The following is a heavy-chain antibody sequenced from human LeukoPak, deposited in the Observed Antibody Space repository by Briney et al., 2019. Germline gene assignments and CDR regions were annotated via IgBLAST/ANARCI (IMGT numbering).Heavy chain of an antibody. D-gene: IGHD4-17*01. CDR1: GYTFTSYY. CDR3: ARAPMTTVTAGAFDI. CDR2: INPSGGST. J-gene: IGHJ3*02. V-gene: IGHV1-46*01. Sequence: ASVKVSCKASGYTFTSYYMHWVRQAPGQGLEWMGIINPSGGSTSYAQKFQGRVTMTRDMSTSTVYMELSSLRSEDTAVYYCARAPMTTVTAGAFDIWGQGTMVTVSS.